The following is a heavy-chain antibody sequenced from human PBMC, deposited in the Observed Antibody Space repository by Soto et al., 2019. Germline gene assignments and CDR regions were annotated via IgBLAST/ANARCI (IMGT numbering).Heavy chain of an antibody. V-gene: IGHV3-11*04. CDR3: ARARLAVAGSFTY. CDR2: ISSSGSTI. D-gene: IGHD6-19*01. J-gene: IGHJ4*02. CDR1: GFTFSDYY. Sequence: GGSLRLSCAASGFTFSDYYMSWIRQAPGKGLEWVSYISSSGSTIYYADSVKGRFTISRDNAKNTLYLQMNSLRAEDTAVYYCARARLAVAGSFTYWGQGTLVTVSS.